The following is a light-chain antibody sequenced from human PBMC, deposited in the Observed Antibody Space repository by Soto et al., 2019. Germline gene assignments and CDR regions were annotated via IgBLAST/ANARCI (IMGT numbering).Light chain of an antibody. CDR1: QSVSSSY. J-gene: IGKJ1*01. V-gene: IGKV3-20*01. CDR3: QLYGSSRWT. Sequence: EVVLTQSPGTLSLSQGERATLSCRASQSVSSSYLAWYQQKPGQAPRLLIYGASSRATGIPDRFSGSGSGTDFTLTISGLEPEDFAVYYCQLYGSSRWTFGQVTIVDIK. CDR2: GAS.